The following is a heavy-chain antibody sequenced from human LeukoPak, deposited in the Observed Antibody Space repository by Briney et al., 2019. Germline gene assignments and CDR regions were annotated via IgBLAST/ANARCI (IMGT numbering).Heavy chain of an antibody. CDR1: GGSISSSSYY. V-gene: IGHV4-61*01. Sequence: TTSETLSLTCTVSGGSISSSSYYWSWIRQPPGKGLEWIGYIYYSGSTNYNPSLKSRVTISLDTSKNQFSLNLSSVTAADTAVYYCARKSFHTSSYDYWGQGTLVTVSS. J-gene: IGHJ4*02. CDR3: ARKSFHTSSYDY. CDR2: IYYSGST. D-gene: IGHD2-2*01.